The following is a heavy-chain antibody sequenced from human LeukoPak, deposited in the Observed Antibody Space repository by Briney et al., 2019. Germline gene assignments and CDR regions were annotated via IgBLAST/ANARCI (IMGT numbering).Heavy chain of an antibody. Sequence: GGSLRLSCAASGFTFDDYGMSWVRQAPRKRLEWVSYISSSGSITYYADSVKGRFTISRDNAKNSLYLQMNSLRAEDTAVYYCVREGGLNYGTRWGQGTLVTVSS. CDR1: GFTFDDYG. D-gene: IGHD5-18*01. CDR2: ISSSGSIT. J-gene: IGHJ4*02. CDR3: VREGGLNYGTR. V-gene: IGHV3-48*03.